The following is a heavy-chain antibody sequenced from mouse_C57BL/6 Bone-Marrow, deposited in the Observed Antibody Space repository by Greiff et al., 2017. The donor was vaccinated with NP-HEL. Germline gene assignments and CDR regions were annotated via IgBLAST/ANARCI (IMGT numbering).Heavy chain of an antibody. CDR3: AREDGSYRYFDV. Sequence: QVQLQQPGAELVKPGASVKLSCKASGYTFTSYWMQWVKQRPGQGLEWIGEIDPSDSYTNYNQKFKGKATLTVDTSSSTAYMQLSSLTSEDSAVYYCAREDGSYRYFDVWGTGTTVTVSS. J-gene: IGHJ1*03. D-gene: IGHD1-2*01. V-gene: IGHV1-50*01. CDR1: GYTFTSYW. CDR2: IDPSDSYT.